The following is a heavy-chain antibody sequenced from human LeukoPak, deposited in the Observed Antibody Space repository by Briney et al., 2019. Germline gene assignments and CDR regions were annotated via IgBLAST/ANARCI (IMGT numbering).Heavy chain of an antibody. V-gene: IGHV3-21*01. Sequence: PGGSLRLSCAASGFTFSSYSMNWVRQAPGKGLEWVSSISSSSSYIYYADSVKGRFTISRDNAKNSLHLQMNSLRAEDTAVYYCARDWGDPGIAVLGDYWGQGTLVTVSS. D-gene: IGHD6-19*01. CDR1: GFTFSSYS. J-gene: IGHJ4*02. CDR2: ISSSSSYI. CDR3: ARDWGDPGIAVLGDY.